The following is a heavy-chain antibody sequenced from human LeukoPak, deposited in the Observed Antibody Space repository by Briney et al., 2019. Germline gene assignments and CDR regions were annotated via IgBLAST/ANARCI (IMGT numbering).Heavy chain of an antibody. J-gene: IGHJ4*02. CDR1: GFTFSSYA. Sequence: GGSLRLSCAASGFTFSSYAMHWVRQAPGKGLEWVAVISYDGSNKYYADSVKGRFTISRDNSKNTLYLQVNSLRAEDTAIYYCAKLGAATGTDHWGQGTLVTVSS. V-gene: IGHV3-30-3*02. D-gene: IGHD6-13*01. CDR2: ISYDGSNK. CDR3: AKLGAATGTDH.